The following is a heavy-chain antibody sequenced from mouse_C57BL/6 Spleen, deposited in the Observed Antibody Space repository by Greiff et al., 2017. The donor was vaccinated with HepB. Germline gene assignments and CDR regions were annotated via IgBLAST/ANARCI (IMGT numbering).Heavy chain of an antibody. V-gene: IGHV1-55*01. CDR2: IYPGSGST. D-gene: IGHD2-4*01. J-gene: IGHJ4*01. CDR1: GYTFTSYW. Sequence: VQLQQPGAELVKPGASVKMSCKASGYTFTSYWITWVKQRPGQGLEWIGDIYPGSGSTNYNEKFKSKATLTVDTSSSTAYMQLSSLTSEDSAVYYCARGHYDYDDCYAMDYWGQGTSVTVSS. CDR3: ARGHYDYDDCYAMDY.